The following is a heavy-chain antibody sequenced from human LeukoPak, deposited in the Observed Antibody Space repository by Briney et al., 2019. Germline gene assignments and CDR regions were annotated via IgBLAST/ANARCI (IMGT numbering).Heavy chain of an antibody. CDR2: VSKTGNT. Sequence: PSETLSLTCTVSGGSLTTHYWAWIRQPPGKGLEWIGFVSKTGNTNYNPSLKSRATISVDTSKNTFSLKLSSATAADTAVYFCARRGAPSKFYYFDSWGQGTLVTVSS. CDR1: GGSLTTHY. CDR3: ARRGAPSKFYYFDS. D-gene: IGHD1-26*01. V-gene: IGHV4-59*08. J-gene: IGHJ4*02.